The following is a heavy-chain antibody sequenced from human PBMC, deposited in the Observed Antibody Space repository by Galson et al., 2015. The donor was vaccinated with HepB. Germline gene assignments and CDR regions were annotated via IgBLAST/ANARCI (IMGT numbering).Heavy chain of an antibody. V-gene: IGHV3-23*01. Sequence: SLRLSCAASGFSFSSNAMRWVRQVPGKGLEWISEISGSGGRTDHADSVKGRFIISRENSRNTLYLQMNSLRVDDSAVYFCAKAPIYYFDSWGQGISVTVSS. CDR3: AKAPIYYFDS. J-gene: IGHJ4*02. CDR1: GFSFSSNA. CDR2: ISGSGGRT.